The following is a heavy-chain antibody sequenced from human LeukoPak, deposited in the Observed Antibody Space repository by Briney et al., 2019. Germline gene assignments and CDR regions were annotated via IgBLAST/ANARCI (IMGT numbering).Heavy chain of an antibody. J-gene: IGHJ5*02. CDR3: ARDFRYYYDP. V-gene: IGHV1-69*05. D-gene: IGHD3-10*01. CDR2: IIPIFGTA. Sequence: ASVKVSCKASGGTFSSYAISWVRQAPGQGLEWMGGIIPIFGTANYAQKFQGRVTMTRDTSISTAYMELSRLRSDDTAVYYCARDFRYYYDPWGQGTLVTVSS. CDR1: GGTFSSYA.